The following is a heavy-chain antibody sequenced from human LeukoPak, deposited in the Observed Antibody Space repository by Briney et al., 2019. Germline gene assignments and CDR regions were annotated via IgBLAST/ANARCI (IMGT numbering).Heavy chain of an antibody. J-gene: IGHJ3*02. D-gene: IGHD2-2*01. CDR2: ISGSGGST. CDR3: ARLVGDLDAFDI. CDR1: GFTFSSYA. V-gene: IGHV3-23*01. Sequence: GGSLRLSCAASGFTFSSYAMSWVRQAPGKGLEWVSAISGSGGSTYYADSVKGRFTISRDNSKNTLYLQMSSLRSEDTAVYYCARLVGDLDAFDIWGQGTMVTVSS.